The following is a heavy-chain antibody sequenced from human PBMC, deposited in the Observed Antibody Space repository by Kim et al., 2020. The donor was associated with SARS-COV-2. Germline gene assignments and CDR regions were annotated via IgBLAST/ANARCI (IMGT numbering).Heavy chain of an antibody. CDR1: GFTFNNYA. Sequence: GGSLRLSCAASGFTFNNYAMNWVRQAPGKGLEWISLISSNGDITFFADSVRGRFTLPRDNSKNSLFLQMKSLRSEDTALYYCVKAHCGLDCFLGGDYWG. CDR2: ISSNGDIT. J-gene: IGHJ4*01. V-gene: IGHV3-43*02. D-gene: IGHD2-21*02. CDR3: VKAHCGLDCFLGGDY.